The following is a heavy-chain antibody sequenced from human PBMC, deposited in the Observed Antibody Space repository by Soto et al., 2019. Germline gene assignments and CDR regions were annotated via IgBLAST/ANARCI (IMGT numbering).Heavy chain of an antibody. CDR1: GGTFSSNA. CDR3: ARSQGSSTSLEIYYYYYYGMDV. D-gene: IGHD2-2*01. J-gene: IGHJ6*02. V-gene: IGHV1-69*01. CDR2: IIPISGTA. Sequence: QVQLVQSGAEVKKPGSSVKVSCKDSGGTFSSNAISWVRQAPGQGLEWMGGIIPISGTANYAQKFQGRVTITADESTSTDYMELSSLRSEDTAVYYCARSQGSSTSLEIYYYYYYGMDVCGQGTTVTVSS.